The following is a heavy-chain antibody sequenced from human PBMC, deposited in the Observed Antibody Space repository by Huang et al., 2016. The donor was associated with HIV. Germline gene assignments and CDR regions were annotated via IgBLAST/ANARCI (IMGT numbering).Heavy chain of an antibody. J-gene: IGHJ5*02. CDR2: ICPDTSDN. CDR1: GYKFSSYW. D-gene: IGHD2-15*01. V-gene: IGHV5-51*01. Sequence: EVQLVQSGAEVRKHGESLRISCKTSGYKFSSYWIAWVRPTPGRGLEWMGSICPDTSDNRDSLCVGRQVSRSVDKSNNAAFLQWGGLKASDSALYFCTRLFPELERFYTPLYRGGTHNWFDPWGQGTLVIVS. CDR3: TRLFPELERFYTPLYRGGTHNWFDP.